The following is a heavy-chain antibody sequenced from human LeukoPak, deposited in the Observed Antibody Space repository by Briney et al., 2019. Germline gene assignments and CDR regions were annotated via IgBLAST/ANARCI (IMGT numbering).Heavy chain of an antibody. Sequence: SETLSLTCTVSGGSISSSSYYWGWIRQPPGKGLEWIGTIYYSGSTFYNPSLKSRVTISVDTSKNQFSLKLSSMTAADTAVYYCARLFDYWGQGTLVTVSS. CDR1: GGSISSSSYY. J-gene: IGHJ4*02. CDR3: ARLFDY. CDR2: IYYSGST. V-gene: IGHV4-39*01.